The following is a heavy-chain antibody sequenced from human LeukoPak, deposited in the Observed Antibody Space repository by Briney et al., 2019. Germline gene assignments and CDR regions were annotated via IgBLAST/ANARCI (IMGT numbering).Heavy chain of an antibody. J-gene: IGHJ4*02. Sequence: PGGSLRLSCAASGFTFSRYWMSWVRQAPGKGLEWVANIKRDGSEKYYVDSVKGRFTISRDNAKNSLYLQMNSLRAEDTAVYYCARFLAVAGSAHHDYWGQGTLVTVSS. D-gene: IGHD6-19*01. V-gene: IGHV3-7*01. CDR3: ARFLAVAGSAHHDY. CDR1: GFTFSRYW. CDR2: IKRDGSEK.